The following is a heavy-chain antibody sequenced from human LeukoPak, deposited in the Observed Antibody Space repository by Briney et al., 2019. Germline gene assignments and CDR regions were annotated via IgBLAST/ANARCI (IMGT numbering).Heavy chain of an antibody. CDR2: ISGSGVIT. CDR1: GFTFSSYT. J-gene: IGHJ4*02. CDR3: ARGGQEDWNYGALDY. D-gene: IGHD1-7*01. Sequence: GGSLRLSCAASGFTFSSYTMTWVRQAPGKGLEWVSAISGSGVITSYADSVKGRFTISRDNSKNTVYLQVDRLRGDDTAVYYCARGGQEDWNYGALDYWGQGTRVTVSS. V-gene: IGHV3-23*01.